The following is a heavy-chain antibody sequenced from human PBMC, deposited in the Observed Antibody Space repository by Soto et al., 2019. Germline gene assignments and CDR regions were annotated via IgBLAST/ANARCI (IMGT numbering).Heavy chain of an antibody. CDR3: SSSDLKGPIDY. V-gene: IGHV4-4*02. CDR2: IHHSGST. CDR1: GGSISSSNW. D-gene: IGHD6-25*01. J-gene: IGHJ4*02. Sequence: SETLSLTCAVSGGSISSSNWWSWVRQPPGKGLEWIGQIHHSGSTNYNPSLKSRVTVSVDKSKNQFSLKLSSVTAADTAVYYCSSSDLKGPIDYWGQGTSVTVSS.